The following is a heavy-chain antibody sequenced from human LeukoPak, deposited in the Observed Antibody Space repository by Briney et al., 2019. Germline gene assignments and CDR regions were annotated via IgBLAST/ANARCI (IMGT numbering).Heavy chain of an antibody. CDR1: GFSFGGYA. CDR2: ISGSGAST. V-gene: IGHV3-23*01. D-gene: IGHD6-19*01. Sequence: GGSLRLSCAASGFSFGGYAMSWVRQAPGKGLEWVSSISGSGASTYYADSVRGRFTISRDNSGSTLYVQMNSLKVEDTAIYYCAKDRIVMSGFFDYWGQGTLVTVSS. J-gene: IGHJ4*02. CDR3: AKDRIVMSGFFDY.